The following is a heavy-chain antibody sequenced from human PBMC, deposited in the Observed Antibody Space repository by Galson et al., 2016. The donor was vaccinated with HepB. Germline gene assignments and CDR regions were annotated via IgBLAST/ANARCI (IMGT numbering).Heavy chain of an antibody. D-gene: IGHD4-17*01. J-gene: IGHJ3*01. CDR1: GFTFSTYA. Sequence: SLRLSCAASGFTFSTYAMTWVRQAPGKGLEWVSSVTGSGSWTYYADSVKGRLTISRDNSKNTLYLQMNSLRAEDTAVYYGARDPNGDYFGAFDFWGQGTMVTVSS. V-gene: IGHV3-23*01. CDR2: VTGSGSWT. CDR3: ARDPNGDYFGAFDF.